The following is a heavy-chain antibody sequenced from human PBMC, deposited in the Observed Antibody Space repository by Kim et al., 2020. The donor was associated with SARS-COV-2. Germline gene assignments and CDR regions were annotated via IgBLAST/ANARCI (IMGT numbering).Heavy chain of an antibody. D-gene: IGHD2-2*01. CDR3: ARGDGIVVVPATIEQGKGFDL. J-gene: IGHJ2*01. Sequence: SETLSLTCTVSGGSISSGGYYWSWIRQHPGQGLEWIGYIYYSGNTYYNPTLKSRVTISVDTSKNQFSLKLSSVTAAVTAVYYCARGDGIVVVPATIEQGKGFDLWGRGTLVTVSS. V-gene: IGHV4-31*03. CDR2: IYYSGNT. CDR1: GGSISSGGYY.